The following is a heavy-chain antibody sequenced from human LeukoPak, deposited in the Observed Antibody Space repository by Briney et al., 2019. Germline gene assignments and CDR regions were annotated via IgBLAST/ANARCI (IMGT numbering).Heavy chain of an antibody. CDR1: GASITGINW. CDR2: INHSGST. V-gene: IGHV4-4*02. CDR3: ARVVGYFDWSKDAFDI. Sequence: PSETLSLTCTVSGASITGINWWSWVRQPPGKGLEWIGEINHSGSTNYNPSLKSRVTISVDTSKNQFSLKLSSVTAADTAVYYCARVVGYFDWSKDAFDIWGQGTMVTVSS. D-gene: IGHD3-9*01. J-gene: IGHJ3*02.